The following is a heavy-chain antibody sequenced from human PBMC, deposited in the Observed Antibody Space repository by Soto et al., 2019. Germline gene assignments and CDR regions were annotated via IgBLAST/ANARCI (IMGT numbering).Heavy chain of an antibody. CDR2: INHSGST. Sequence: ETLSLTCAVYGGSFSGYYWSWIRQPPGKGLEWIGEINHSGSTNYNPSLKSRVTISVDTSKNQFSLKLSSVTAADTAVYYCARAGYSSGRHVDYWGQGTLVTVSS. J-gene: IGHJ4*02. CDR1: GGSFSGYY. V-gene: IGHV4-34*01. D-gene: IGHD6-19*01. CDR3: ARAGYSSGRHVDY.